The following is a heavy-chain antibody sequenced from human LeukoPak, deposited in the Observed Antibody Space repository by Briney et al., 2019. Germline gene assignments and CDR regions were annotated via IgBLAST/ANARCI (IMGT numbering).Heavy chain of an antibody. CDR3: ARQDLWFGELLEDY. J-gene: IGHJ4*02. D-gene: IGHD3-10*01. Sequence: PSETLSLTCAVSGGSISSNSYYWGWIRQPPGKGLEWIGSIYYSGSTYYNPSLKSRVTISVDASKNQFSLKLSSVTAADTAVYYCARQDLWFGELLEDYWGQGTLVTVSS. CDR2: IYYSGST. CDR1: GGSISSNSYY. V-gene: IGHV4-39*01.